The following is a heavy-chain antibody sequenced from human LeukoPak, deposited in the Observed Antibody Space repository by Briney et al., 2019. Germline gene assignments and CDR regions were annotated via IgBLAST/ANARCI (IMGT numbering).Heavy chain of an antibody. J-gene: IGHJ4*02. CDR1: GGSISSGSYY. Sequence: SQTLSLTCTVSGGSISSGSYYWSWIRQPAGKGLEWIGRIYTSGSTNYNPSLKSRVTISVDTSKNQFSLKLSSVTAADTAVCYCARSSRDGYNYSPFDYWGQGTLVTVSS. CDR2: IYTSGST. CDR3: ARSSRDGYNYSPFDY. V-gene: IGHV4-61*02. D-gene: IGHD5-24*01.